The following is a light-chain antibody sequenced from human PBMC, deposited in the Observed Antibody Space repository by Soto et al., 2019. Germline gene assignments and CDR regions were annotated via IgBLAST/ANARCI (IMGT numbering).Light chain of an antibody. CDR1: QSISSW. CDR2: KAS. Sequence: EIQMTQTPPPLYASVGDRVPPTRADSQSISSWLAWYQQKPGKAPKLLIYKASSLESGVPSRFSGSGSGTEFTLTISSLQPDDFATYYCQQYNSYSPWTFGQGANVHI. V-gene: IGKV1-5*03. J-gene: IGKJ1*01. CDR3: QQYNSYSPWT.